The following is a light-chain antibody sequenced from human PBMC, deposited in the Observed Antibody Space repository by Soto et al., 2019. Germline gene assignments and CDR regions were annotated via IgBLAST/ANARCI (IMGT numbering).Light chain of an antibody. J-gene: IGLJ2*01. Sequence: SYELTQPHSVSVSPGQTARITCSGDALPKQYAYWYQQKPGQAPVLVIYKDSERPSGIPERFSGSSSGTTVTLTISGVQAEDEADYYCQSADSSGTYPVVFGGGTKLTVL. V-gene: IGLV3-25*03. CDR2: KDS. CDR1: ALPKQY. CDR3: QSADSSGTYPVV.